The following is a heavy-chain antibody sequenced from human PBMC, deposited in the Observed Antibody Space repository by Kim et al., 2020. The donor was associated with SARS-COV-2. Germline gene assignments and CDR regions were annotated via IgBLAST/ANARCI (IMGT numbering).Heavy chain of an antibody. D-gene: IGHD3-22*01. CDR2: ISSSGSTI. V-gene: IGHV3-48*03. Sequence: GGSLRLSCAASGFTFSSYEMNWVRQAPGKGLEWVSYISSSGSTIYYADSVKGRFTISRDNAKNSLYLQMNSLRAEDTAVYYCASSAIDYYYYGMDVWGQGTTVTVSS. CDR1: GFTFSSYE. J-gene: IGHJ6*02. CDR3: ASSAIDYYYYGMDV.